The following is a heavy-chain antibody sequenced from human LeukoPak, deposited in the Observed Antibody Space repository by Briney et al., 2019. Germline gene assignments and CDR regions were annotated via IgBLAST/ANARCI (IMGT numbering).Heavy chain of an antibody. CDR1: KFTFSRYA. CDR3: ARDPNGDYLGAFDF. D-gene: IGHD4-17*01. Sequence: PGGSLRLTCAAPKFTFSRYAMTWVRQAPGKGLEWVSSITSRDGRTSYADSVKGRFTVSRDNSKNTLYLQMNYLRVEDTAVYYCARDPNGDYLGAFDFWGQGTLVTVSS. J-gene: IGHJ3*01. CDR2: ITSRDGRT. V-gene: IGHV3-23*01.